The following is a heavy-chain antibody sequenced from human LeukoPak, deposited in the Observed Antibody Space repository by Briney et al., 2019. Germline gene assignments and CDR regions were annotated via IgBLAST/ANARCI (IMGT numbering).Heavy chain of an antibody. CDR2: IYHSGST. CDR1: GGSISSSDW. D-gene: IGHD2-2*01. CDR3: ARLYDIVVVPAAGKHAFDI. J-gene: IGHJ3*02. Sequence: SSETLSLTCAVSGGSISSSDWWSWVRQPPGKGLEWIGGIYHSGSTNYNPSLKSRVTISVDTSKNQFSLKLSSVTAADTAVYYCARLYDIVVVPAAGKHAFDIWGQGTMVTVSS. V-gene: IGHV4-4*02.